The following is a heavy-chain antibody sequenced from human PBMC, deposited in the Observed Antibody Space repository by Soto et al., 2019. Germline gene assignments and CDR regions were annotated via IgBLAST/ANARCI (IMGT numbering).Heavy chain of an antibody. V-gene: IGHV3-74*01. CDR2: MNEDGGTT. Sequence: PGGSLRLSGAASGFTFSSYWIHWVRQPPGKGLGWVSRMNEDGGTTDYADSVKGRFTIYRDNAKNTLYLQMNSLRVEDTAVYYCASDLSGRADVWGQGTTVTVSS. CDR3: ASDLSGRADV. CDR1: GFTFSSYW. J-gene: IGHJ6*02. D-gene: IGHD3-10*01.